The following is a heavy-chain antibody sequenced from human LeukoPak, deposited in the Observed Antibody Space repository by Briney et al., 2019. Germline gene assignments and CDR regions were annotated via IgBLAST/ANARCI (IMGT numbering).Heavy chain of an antibody. CDR3: AKVYDILTGGDY. Sequence: GGSLRLSCAASGFTFSSYAMSWVRQAPGKGLEWVSAISGSGGSTYYADSVKGRFTISRDNSKNTLYLQMNSLRAEDAAVYYCAKVYDILTGGDYWDQGTLVTVSS. D-gene: IGHD3-9*01. V-gene: IGHV3-23*01. J-gene: IGHJ4*02. CDR2: ISGSGGST. CDR1: GFTFSSYA.